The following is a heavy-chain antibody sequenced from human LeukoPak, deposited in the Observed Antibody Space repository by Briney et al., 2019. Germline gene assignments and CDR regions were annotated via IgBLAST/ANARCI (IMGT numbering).Heavy chain of an antibody. V-gene: IGHV3-30*03. D-gene: IGHD5-12*01. CDR1: GFTFSSYG. CDR3: ARAVGYGGYVGAFDI. J-gene: IGHJ3*02. CDR2: ISYDVSNK. Sequence: VRSLRLSCAASGFTFSSYGMDWVREAPGKGLEWVAVISYDVSNKYYADSVKGRFTISRDNSKDKLYLQLNSLRAEDTAVYYCARAVGYGGYVGAFDIWGQGTMVTVSS.